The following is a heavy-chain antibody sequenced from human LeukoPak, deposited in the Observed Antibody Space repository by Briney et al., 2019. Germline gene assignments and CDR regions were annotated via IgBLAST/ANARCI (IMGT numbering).Heavy chain of an antibody. CDR1: GFTFSSYG. D-gene: IGHD2-8*02. J-gene: IGHJ4*02. Sequence: PGGSLRLSCAASGFTFSSYGMSWVRQAPGKGLEWVSAISGSGGNTYYADSVKGRFTISRDNSKNTLYLQMNSLRAEDTAVYYCATYRQVLLPFESWGQGTLVTVSS. CDR3: ATYRQVLLPFES. CDR2: ISGSGGNT. V-gene: IGHV3-23*01.